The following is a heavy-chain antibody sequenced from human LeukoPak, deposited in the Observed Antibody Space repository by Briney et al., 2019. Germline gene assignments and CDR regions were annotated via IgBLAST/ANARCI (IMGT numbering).Heavy chain of an antibody. CDR2: IYHSGST. D-gene: IGHD2-8*01. J-gene: IGHJ3*02. Sequence: PSETLSLTCAVFGYSISSGYYWGWIQQPPGKGLEWIGSIYHSGSTYYNPSLKSRVTISVDTSKNQFSLKLSSVTAADTAVYYCARIRKWAFDIWGQGTMVTVSP. CDR3: ARIRKWAFDI. V-gene: IGHV4-38-2*01. CDR1: GYSISSGYY.